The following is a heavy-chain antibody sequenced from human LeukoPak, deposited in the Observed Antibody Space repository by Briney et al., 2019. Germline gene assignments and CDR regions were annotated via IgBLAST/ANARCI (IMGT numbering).Heavy chain of an antibody. CDR3: ARHPGVTYFDF. J-gene: IGHJ4*02. Sequence: SETLSLTCSVSGDSISSNNYYWGWVRQPPGKGLEWIGTIHYSGSTDYNPSLKSRVTMSVDTSKNQFSLNLSSVTAADMAVYYCARHPGVTYFDFWGQGALVTVSS. V-gene: IGHV4-39*01. D-gene: IGHD3-10*01. CDR1: GDSISSNNYY. CDR2: IHYSGST.